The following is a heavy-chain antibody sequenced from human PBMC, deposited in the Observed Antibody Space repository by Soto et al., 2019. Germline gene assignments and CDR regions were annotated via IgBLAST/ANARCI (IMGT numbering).Heavy chain of an antibody. CDR2: INPNSGGT. J-gene: IGHJ4*02. Sequence: GASVKVSCKASGYTFTGYYMHWVRQAPGQGLEWMGWINPNSGGTNYAQKFQGWVTMTRDTSISTAYLELSRLRSEDTAVYYCATIRDGTIFGLPTAHWGQGTLVTVSS. D-gene: IGHD3-3*01. CDR1: GYTFTGYY. CDR3: ATIRDGTIFGLPTAH. V-gene: IGHV1-2*04.